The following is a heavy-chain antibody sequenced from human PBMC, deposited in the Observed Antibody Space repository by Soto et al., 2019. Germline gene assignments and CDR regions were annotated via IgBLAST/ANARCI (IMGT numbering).Heavy chain of an antibody. CDR2: IIPIFGTA. J-gene: IGHJ4*02. CDR3: AIGYYDSSGYYWPTFDY. V-gene: IGHV1-69*13. D-gene: IGHD3-22*01. Sequence: SVKVSCKASGGTFSSYAISWVRQAPGQGLEWMGGIIPIFGTANYAQKFQGRVTITADESTSTAYMELSSLRSEDTAVYYCAIGYYDSSGYYWPTFDYWGQGTLVAVSS. CDR1: GGTFSSYA.